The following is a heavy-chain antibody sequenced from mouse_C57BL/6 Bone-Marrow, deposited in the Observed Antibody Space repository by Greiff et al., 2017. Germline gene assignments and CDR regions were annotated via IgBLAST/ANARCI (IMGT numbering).Heavy chain of an antibody. J-gene: IGHJ4*01. V-gene: IGHV5-6*01. Sequence: EVKLVESGGDLVKPGGSLKLSCAASGFTFSSYGMSWVRQTPDKRLEWVATISSGGSYTYYPDSVKGRFTISRDNAKNTLYMHMSSLKSEDTAMYYCASVIDYSYAMDYWGQGTSVTGSS. CDR1: GFTFSSYG. CDR3: ASVIDYSYAMDY. D-gene: IGHD2-4*01. CDR2: ISSGGSYT.